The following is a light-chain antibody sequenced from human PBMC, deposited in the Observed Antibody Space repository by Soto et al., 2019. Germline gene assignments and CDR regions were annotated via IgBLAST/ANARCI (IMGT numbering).Light chain of an antibody. Sequence: EIVMTQSPATLSVSPGERVTLSCRASQSVGNNLAWYQQKTGHVPRLLIHGASTRATGIPARFSGSGSGTEFTLTISSLQSEDFAVYYCQQCDNWPRTFGQGTKLEIK. CDR2: GAS. CDR3: QQCDNWPRT. J-gene: IGKJ2*01. CDR1: QSVGNN. V-gene: IGKV3-15*01.